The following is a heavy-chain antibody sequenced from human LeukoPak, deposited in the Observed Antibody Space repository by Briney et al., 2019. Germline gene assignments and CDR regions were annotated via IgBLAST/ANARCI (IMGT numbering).Heavy chain of an antibody. D-gene: IGHD6-13*01. CDR2: ISYDGGNK. V-gene: IGHV3-30*04. J-gene: IGHJ4*02. Sequence: GGSLRLSCAASGFTFSSYGMHWVRQAPGKGLEWVAVISYDGGNKYYADSVKGRFTISRDNSKNTLYLQMNSLRAEDTAVYYCARDRGQLVNDYWGQGTLVTVSS. CDR3: ARDRGQLVNDY. CDR1: GFTFSSYG.